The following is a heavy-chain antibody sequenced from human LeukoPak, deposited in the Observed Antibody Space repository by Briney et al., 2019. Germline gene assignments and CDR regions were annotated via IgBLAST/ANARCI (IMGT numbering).Heavy chain of an antibody. J-gene: IGHJ4*02. CDR3: AKDLYYYDSSGYLDY. D-gene: IGHD3-22*01. CDR2: ISGSGGST. V-gene: IGHV3-23*01. Sequence: GSLRPSLAAPGFTFSSYAISWVRQAPGEGLEWVSAISGSGGSTYYADSVKGRFTISRDNSKNTLYLQMNSLRAEDTAVYYCAKDLYYYDSSGYLDYWGQGTLVTVSS. CDR1: GFTFSSYA.